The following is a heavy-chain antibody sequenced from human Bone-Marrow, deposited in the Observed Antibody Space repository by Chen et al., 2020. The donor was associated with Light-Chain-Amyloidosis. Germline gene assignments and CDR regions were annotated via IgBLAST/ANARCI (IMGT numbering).Heavy chain of an antibody. D-gene: IGHD2-15*01. Sequence: EVQLLESGGGLVQPGGSLRLSCAASGFTFSSYAMSWVRQAPGKGLEWVSGISGSGGSTYYADSVKGRFTISRDNTKNSLLLQMNSLRAEDTAVYYCARGFATDYWGQGTLVTVSS. CDR3: ARGFATDY. J-gene: IGHJ4*02. CDR1: GFTFSSYA. V-gene: IGHV3-23*01. CDR2: ISGSGGST.